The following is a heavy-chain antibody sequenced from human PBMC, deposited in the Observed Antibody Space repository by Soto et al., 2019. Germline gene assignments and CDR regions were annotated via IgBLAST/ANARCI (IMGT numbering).Heavy chain of an antibody. CDR3: ASTAYCGGDCWAFDY. CDR1: GGSIRSYY. V-gene: IGHV4-59*01. D-gene: IGHD2-21*02. CDR2: MYYSGST. J-gene: IGHJ4*02. Sequence: PSETLSLTCTVSGGSIRSYYWSWIRQPPGKGLEWIGYMYYSGSTNYNPSLKSRVTISVDTSKNQFSLKLSSVTAADTAVYYCASTAYCGGDCWAFDYWGQGILVTVSS.